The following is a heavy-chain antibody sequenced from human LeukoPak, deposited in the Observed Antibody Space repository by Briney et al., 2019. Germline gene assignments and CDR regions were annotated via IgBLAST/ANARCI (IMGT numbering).Heavy chain of an antibody. CDR1: GYTFTSYY. CDR3: AGSMVATSIFDY. CDR2: INPSGGST. V-gene: IGHV1-46*01. D-gene: IGHD5-12*01. J-gene: IGHJ4*02. Sequence: ASVRVSCKASGYTFTSYYMHWVRQAPGQGLEWMGIINPSGGSTSYAQKFQGRVTMTRDTSTSTVYMELSSLRSEDTAVYYCAGSMVATSIFDYWGQGTLVTVSS.